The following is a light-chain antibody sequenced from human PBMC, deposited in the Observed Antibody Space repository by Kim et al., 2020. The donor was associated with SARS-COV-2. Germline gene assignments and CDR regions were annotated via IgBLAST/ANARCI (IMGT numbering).Light chain of an antibody. Sequence: GQKVRISCAGTGSNIGSNVVSWYKQLPGAAPKHLIYDNDKRPSGIPDRFSGSKSGTSGTLGITGLQTGDEAEYYCATWDSSLTSYVFGIGTKVTVL. J-gene: IGLJ1*01. CDR3: ATWDSSLTSYV. CDR2: DND. CDR1: GSNIGSNV. V-gene: IGLV1-51*01.